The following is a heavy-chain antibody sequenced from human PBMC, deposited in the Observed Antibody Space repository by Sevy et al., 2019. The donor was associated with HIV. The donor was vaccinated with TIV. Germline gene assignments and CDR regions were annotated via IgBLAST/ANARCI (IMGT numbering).Heavy chain of an antibody. CDR1: GFPFNDHA. J-gene: IGHJ6*02. CDR3: AKDINRGCDGVNCYSYYYYFCGLDV. CDR2: ISKNSRNI. Sequence: GGSLRLSCAASGFPFNDHAMHWVRQVPGKGLEWVSGISKNSRNIGYADSVKGRFTVSRDNARHFVYLEMNSLRPEDKAFYYCAKDINRGCDGVNCYSYYYYFCGLDVWGQGTPVTVSS. D-gene: IGHD2-21*01. V-gene: IGHV3-9*01.